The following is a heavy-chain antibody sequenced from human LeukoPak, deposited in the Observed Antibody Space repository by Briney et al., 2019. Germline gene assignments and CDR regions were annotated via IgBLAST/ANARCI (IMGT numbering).Heavy chain of an antibody. D-gene: IGHD6-13*01. CDR1: GGSISSYY. Sequence: SETLSLTCTVSGGSISSYYWSWIRQPPGKGLEWIGYIYYSGSTNYNPSLKSRVTISVDASKNQFSLKLSSVTAADTAVYYCARLLAAAYFDYWGQGTLVTVSS. CDR3: ARLLAAAYFDY. V-gene: IGHV4-59*01. CDR2: IYYSGST. J-gene: IGHJ4*02.